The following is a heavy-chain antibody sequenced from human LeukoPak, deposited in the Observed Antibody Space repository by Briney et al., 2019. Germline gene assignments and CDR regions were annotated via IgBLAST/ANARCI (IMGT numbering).Heavy chain of an antibody. V-gene: IGHV3-23*01. D-gene: IGHD4-17*01. CDR2: IRGSDGAT. J-gene: IGHJ4*02. CDR1: GFTFSIYS. Sequence: GGSLRLSCAASGFTFSIYSMTWVRQAPGKGLEWVSLIRGSDGATYYADSVKGRFTISRDNAKNSLYLQMNSLRDEDTAVYYCVYGDNRGYWGQGTLVTVSS. CDR3: VYGDNRGY.